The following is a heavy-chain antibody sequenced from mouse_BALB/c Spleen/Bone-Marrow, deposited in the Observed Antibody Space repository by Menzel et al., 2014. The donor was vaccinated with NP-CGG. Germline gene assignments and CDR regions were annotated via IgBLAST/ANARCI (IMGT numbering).Heavy chain of an antibody. D-gene: IGHD4-1*01. V-gene: IGHV4-1*02. CDR1: GFDFSRYW. J-gene: IGHJ3*01. CDR2: INPDSSTI. CDR3: ARNWDVGFAY. Sequence: EVKLLESGGGLVQPGGSLKLSYAASGFDFSRYWMSWVRQAPGKGLEWIGEINPDSSTINYTPSLKDKFIISRDNAKNTPYLQMSKVRSEDTALYYCARNWDVGFAYWGQGTLVTVSA.